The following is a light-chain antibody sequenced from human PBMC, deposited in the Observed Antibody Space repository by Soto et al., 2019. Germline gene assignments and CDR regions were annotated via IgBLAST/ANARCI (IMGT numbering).Light chain of an antibody. CDR2: EVN. V-gene: IGLV2-23*02. CDR3: CSYACDTTFFV. J-gene: IGLJ1*01. Sequence: QSALTQPASMSGSPGQSITISCTGTSSDVGSYYPVSWFQQHPGKAPKLIIYEVNKRPSGVSDRFSGSKSGNTASLTISGVQAADEAEYYCCSYACDTTFFVFGPGTKVTVL. CDR1: SSDVGSYYP.